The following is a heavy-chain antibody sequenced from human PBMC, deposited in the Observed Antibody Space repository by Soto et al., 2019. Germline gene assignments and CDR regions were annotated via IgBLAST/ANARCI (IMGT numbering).Heavy chain of an antibody. D-gene: IGHD3-10*01. J-gene: IGHJ4*02. CDR3: ARAQGSGFLVS. V-gene: IGHV4-30-4*01. Sequence: QVQLQESGPGLVKPSQTLSLTCTVSGGSISSGDYYWSWIRQPPGKGLEWIGYIYYSGSTYYNPSLKLRVTISVDTSKTQLSLKLSSVTAADTAVYYCARAQGSGFLVSWGQGTLVTVSS. CDR1: GGSISSGDYY. CDR2: IYYSGST.